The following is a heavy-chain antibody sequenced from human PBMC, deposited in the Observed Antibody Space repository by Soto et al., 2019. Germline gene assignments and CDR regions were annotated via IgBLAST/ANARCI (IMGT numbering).Heavy chain of an antibody. CDR3: ATAPISAAGTNYYLMDV. CDR1: GYTLTELS. J-gene: IGHJ6*02. Sequence: ASVKVSCKVSGYTLTELSMHWVRQAPGKGLEWMGGFDPEDGETIYAQKFQGRVTMTEDTSTDTAYMELSSLRSEDTAVYYCATAPISAAGTNYYLMDVCTQGTKDRVSS. CDR2: FDPEDGET. V-gene: IGHV1-24*01. D-gene: IGHD6-13*01.